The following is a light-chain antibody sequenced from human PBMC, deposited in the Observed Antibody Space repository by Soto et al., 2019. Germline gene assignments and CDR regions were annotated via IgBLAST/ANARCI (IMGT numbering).Light chain of an antibody. V-gene: IGKV1-5*01. J-gene: IGKJ4*01. CDR1: QSCSRW. CDR3: QQYNSQPVT. CDR2: DAS. Sequence: DIQMTQSPSTLSGSIGDRVTITCRASQSCSRWLAWYQQKPGEAPKVLIYDASSLESGVPSTFSGSGSGTEFTLTISSLQPDDSATYYCQQYNSQPVTFGGGTKVDIK.